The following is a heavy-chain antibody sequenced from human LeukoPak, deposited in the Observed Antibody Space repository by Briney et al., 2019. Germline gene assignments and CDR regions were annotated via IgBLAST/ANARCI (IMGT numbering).Heavy chain of an antibody. Sequence: PSETLSLTCTVSGGSISSSSYYWGWIRQPPGKGLEWIGSIYYSGSTNYNPSLKSRVTISVDTSKNQFSLKLSSVTAADTAVYYCARGLDSSGYYSSYFDYWGQGTLVTVSS. V-gene: IGHV4-39*07. J-gene: IGHJ4*02. CDR1: GGSISSSSYY. D-gene: IGHD3-22*01. CDR2: IYYSGST. CDR3: ARGLDSSGYYSSYFDY.